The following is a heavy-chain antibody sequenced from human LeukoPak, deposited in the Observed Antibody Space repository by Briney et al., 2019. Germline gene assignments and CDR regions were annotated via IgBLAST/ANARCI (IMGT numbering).Heavy chain of an antibody. CDR2: VGCERSTK. D-gene: IGHD1-14*01. Sequence: GGSLRLSCAASGFIFSNYGIYWVRQAPGKGLEWVAFVGCERSTKHYADSVKGRFTISRDNSKNTVFLQMDSLRSGDTALYYCAKHRGKSEVVLYMDVWGEGTTVTVSS. J-gene: IGHJ6*03. CDR3: AKHRGKSEVVLYMDV. V-gene: IGHV3-30*02. CDR1: GFIFSNYG.